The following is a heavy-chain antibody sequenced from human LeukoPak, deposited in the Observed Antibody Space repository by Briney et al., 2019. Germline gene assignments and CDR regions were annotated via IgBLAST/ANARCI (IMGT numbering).Heavy chain of an antibody. D-gene: IGHD5-18*01. Sequence: QAGGSLRLSCAASGFTFRSYAMNWVRQAPGKGLEWVSVISGGAGTTYYADSVKGRFTISRDSSKNTLYLQMNSLRAEDTAVYYCAKTFTYGYDYLGQGTLVTVSS. CDR2: ISGGAGTT. CDR1: GFTFRSYA. J-gene: IGHJ4*02. V-gene: IGHV3-23*01. CDR3: AKTFTYGYDY.